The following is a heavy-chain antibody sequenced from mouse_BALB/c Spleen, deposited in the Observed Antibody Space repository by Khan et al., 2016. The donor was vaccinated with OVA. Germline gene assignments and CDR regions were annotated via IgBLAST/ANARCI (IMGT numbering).Heavy chain of an antibody. CDR1: GDSITSGF. CDR3: ARSYGSWAIDY. Sequence: EVQLQESGPSLVKPSQTLSLTCSVTGDSITSGFWNWFRKFPGNKFEYLGYITYSGNIYYNPSLKSRISITRDTSKSQYYLQLNSVTTEDTATYYCARSYGSWAIDYWGQGTSVTVSS. CDR2: ITYSGNI. V-gene: IGHV3-8*02. J-gene: IGHJ4*01. D-gene: IGHD1-1*01.